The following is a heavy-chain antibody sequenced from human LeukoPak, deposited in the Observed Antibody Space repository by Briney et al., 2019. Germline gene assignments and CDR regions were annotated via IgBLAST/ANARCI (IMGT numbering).Heavy chain of an antibody. D-gene: IGHD1-14*01. J-gene: IGHJ6*03. CDR3: ARVGPWFNPAYYYYYMDV. V-gene: IGHV3-21*01. Sequence: GGSLRLSCTASGFTFSSYSMNWVRQAPGKGLEWVSCISSTSSYIYYADSVKGRFTISRDNAKNSLYLQMNSLRAEDTAVYYCARVGPWFNPAYYYYYMDVWGKGTTVTVSS. CDR1: GFTFSSYS. CDR2: ISSTSSYI.